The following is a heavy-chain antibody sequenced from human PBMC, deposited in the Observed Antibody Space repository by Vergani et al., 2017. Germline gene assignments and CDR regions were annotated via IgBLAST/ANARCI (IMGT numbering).Heavy chain of an antibody. J-gene: IGHJ4*02. V-gene: IGHV4-59*01. CDR3: AREGYSSSSFDY. Sequence: QVQLQESGPGLVKPSETLSLTCTVSGGSISSYYWRWIRQPPGKGLEWIGYIYYSGGTNYNPSLKSRVTISVDTSKNQFSLKLSSVTAADTAVYYCAREGYSSSSFDYWGQGTLVTVSS. CDR2: IYYSGGT. D-gene: IGHD6-6*01. CDR1: GGSISSYY.